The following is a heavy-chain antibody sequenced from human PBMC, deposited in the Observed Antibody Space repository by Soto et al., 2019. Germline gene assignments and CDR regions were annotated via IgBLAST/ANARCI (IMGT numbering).Heavy chain of an antibody. V-gene: IGHV4-34*01. CDR1: GGSFSGYY. Sequence: SETLSLTCAVYGGSFSGYYWTWIRQPPGTGLEWIGEINHSGSTNYNPSLKSRVTISVDTSRNQFSLKLSSVTAADTAVYYCARSRYYDSSGYRALDAFEIWGQGTMVTVSS. D-gene: IGHD3-22*01. CDR2: INHSGST. J-gene: IGHJ3*02. CDR3: ARSRYYDSSGYRALDAFEI.